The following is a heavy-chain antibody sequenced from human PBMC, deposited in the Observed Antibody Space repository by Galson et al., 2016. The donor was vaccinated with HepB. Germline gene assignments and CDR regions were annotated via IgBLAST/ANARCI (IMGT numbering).Heavy chain of an antibody. J-gene: IGHJ4*02. CDR2: TYYRSAWLD. Sequence: CAISGDSVSSNSATWNWIRQSPSRGLEWLGRTYYRSAWLDDYAISVKSRISINPDTSKNRFSLHLNSVTPEDTAVYYCARAGRYCTDGSCYSLDYWGLGTLVTVSS. V-gene: IGHV6-1*01. D-gene: IGHD2-15*01. CDR1: GDSVSSNSAT. CDR3: ARAGRYCTDGSCYSLDY.